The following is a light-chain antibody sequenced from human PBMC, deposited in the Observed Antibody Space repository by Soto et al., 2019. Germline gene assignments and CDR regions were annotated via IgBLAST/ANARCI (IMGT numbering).Light chain of an antibody. CDR1: RSDVGGYNY. J-gene: IGLJ3*02. V-gene: IGLV2-8*01. CDR2: EVN. CDR3: SSYAGNNNFVV. Sequence: QSVLTQPPSASGSPGQSVTISCTGTRSDVGGYNYVSWYQQHPGKAPKLMIYEVNKRPSGVPDRFSGSKSGNTASLTVSGLQAEDEAEYYCSSYAGNNNFVVFGGGTKVTVL.